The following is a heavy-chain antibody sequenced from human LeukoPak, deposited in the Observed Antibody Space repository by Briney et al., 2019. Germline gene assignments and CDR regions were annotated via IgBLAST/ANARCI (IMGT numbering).Heavy chain of an antibody. J-gene: IGHJ4*02. CDR1: GFTFSSYA. CDR2: ISGSGGST. D-gene: IGHD2-21*02. V-gene: IGHV3-23*01. CDR3: ARKYCGDDCYPYYFDY. Sequence: GGSLRLSCAASGFTFSSYAMSWVRQAPGKGLEWVSAISGSGGSTYYADSVKGRFTISRDNSKNTLYLQMNSLRVEDTAVYYCARKYCGDDCYPYYFDYWGQGTLVTVSS.